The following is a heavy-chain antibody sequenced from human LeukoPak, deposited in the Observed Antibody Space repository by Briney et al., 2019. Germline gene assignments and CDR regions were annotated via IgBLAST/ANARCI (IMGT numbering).Heavy chain of an antibody. CDR3: AKYLTSGLDY. J-gene: IGHJ4*02. D-gene: IGHD6-19*01. CDR2: IHYNGRT. V-gene: IGHV4-59*01. Sequence: SETLSLTCTVSGGSISPYYWGWIRQPPGKGLEWIGFIHYNGRTSYNASLKSRVTISVDTSRNQLSLKVSSVTGADTAVYYCAKYLTSGLDYWGQGTLVIVSS. CDR1: GGSISPYY.